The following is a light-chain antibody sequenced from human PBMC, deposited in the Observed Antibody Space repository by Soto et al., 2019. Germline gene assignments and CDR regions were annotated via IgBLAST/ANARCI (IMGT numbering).Light chain of an antibody. CDR3: CSYAGSYTVV. CDR2: DVS. CDR1: SSDVGSYNL. Sequence: QSVLTQPASVSGSPGQSITISCTGTSSDVGSYNLVSWYQQHPGKVPKVMIYDVSKRPSGVPDRFSGSKSGNTASLTISGLQAEDEADYYCCSYAGSYTVVFGGGTKLTVL. V-gene: IGLV2-11*01. J-gene: IGLJ2*01.